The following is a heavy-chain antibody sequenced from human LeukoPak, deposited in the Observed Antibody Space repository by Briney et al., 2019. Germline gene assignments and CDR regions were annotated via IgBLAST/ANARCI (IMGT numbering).Heavy chain of an antibody. V-gene: IGHV3-21*01. D-gene: IGHD3-9*01. CDR1: GFTFSSYI. CDR2: ISSSSSYI. Sequence: GGSLRLSCAASGFTFSSYIMNWVRQAPGKGLEWVSSISSSSSYIYYADSVKGRFTISRDNAKNSLYLQMNSLRAEDTAVYYCAREYYDILTGYSPPDYWGQGTLVTVSS. J-gene: IGHJ4*02. CDR3: AREYYDILTGYSPPDY.